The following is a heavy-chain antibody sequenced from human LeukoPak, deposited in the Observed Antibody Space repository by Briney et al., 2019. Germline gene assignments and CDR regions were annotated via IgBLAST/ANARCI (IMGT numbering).Heavy chain of an antibody. V-gene: IGHV1-8*01. CDR2: MNPNSGNT. J-gene: IGHJ6*02. D-gene: IGHD3-3*01. CDR3: ARTEITIFGVPYGMDV. Sequence: ASVTVSCKASGYTFTSYDINWVRQATGQGLEWMGWMNPNSGNTGYAQKFQGIVTMTRNTSISTAYMELSSLRSEDTAVYYCARTEITIFGVPYGMDVWGQGTTVTVSS. CDR1: GYTFTSYD.